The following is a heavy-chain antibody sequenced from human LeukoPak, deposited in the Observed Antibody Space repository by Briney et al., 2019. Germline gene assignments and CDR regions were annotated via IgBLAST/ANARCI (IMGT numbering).Heavy chain of an antibody. CDR1: GFTFSSYW. V-gene: IGHV3-7*03. J-gene: IGHJ6*03. CDR2: IKQDGSEK. Sequence: GGSLRLSCAASGFTFSSYWMSWVRQAPGKGLEWVANIKQDGSEKYYVDSVKGRFTISRDNAKNSLYLQMNSLRAEDTAIYYCAKNGDRGTYCTGGTCYPYFYYYMDVWGKGTTVTI. CDR3: AKNGDRGTYCTGGTCYPYFYYYMDV. D-gene: IGHD2-15*01.